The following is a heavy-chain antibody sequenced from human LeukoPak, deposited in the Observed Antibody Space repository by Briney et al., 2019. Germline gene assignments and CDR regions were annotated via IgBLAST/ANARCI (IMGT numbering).Heavy chain of an antibody. CDR2: ISGSGGST. Sequence: GGSLRLSCAASGFTFSSYAMSWVRQAPGKGLEWVSAISGSGGSTYYADSVKGRFTISRDNSKNTLYLQMNSLRAEDTAVYYCAEDWIDYGDYDFNWFDPWGQGTLVTVSS. CDR1: GFTFSSYA. J-gene: IGHJ5*02. D-gene: IGHD4-17*01. CDR3: AEDWIDYGDYDFNWFDP. V-gene: IGHV3-23*01.